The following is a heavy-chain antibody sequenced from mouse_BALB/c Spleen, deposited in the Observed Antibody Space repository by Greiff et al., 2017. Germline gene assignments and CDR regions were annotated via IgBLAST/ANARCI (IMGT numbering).Heavy chain of an antibody. CDR1: GFSLTSYG. V-gene: IGHV2-2*02. J-gene: IGHJ3*01. Sequence: QVQLKESGPGLVQPSQSLSITCTVSGFSLTSYGVHWVRQSPGKGLEWLGVIWSGGSTDYNAAFISRLSISKDNSKSQVFFKMNSLQANDTAIYYCARGLRLRGAWFAYWGQGTLVTVSA. D-gene: IGHD1-2*01. CDR3: ARGLRLRGAWFAY. CDR2: IWSGGST.